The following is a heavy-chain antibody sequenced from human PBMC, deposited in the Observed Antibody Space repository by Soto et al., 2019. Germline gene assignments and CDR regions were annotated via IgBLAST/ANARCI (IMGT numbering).Heavy chain of an antibody. CDR3: ARILVRRVVVAATRGAFDI. J-gene: IGHJ3*02. Sequence: QVTLKESGPVLVKPTETLTLTCTVSGFSLSNARMGVSWIRQPPGKALEWLAHIFSNDEKSYSTSLKSRLTIFKDTSKSQVVLTMTNMDPVDTATYYCARILVRRVVVAATRGAFDIWGQGTMVTVSS. CDR2: IFSNDEK. V-gene: IGHV2-26*01. CDR1: GFSLSNARMG. D-gene: IGHD2-15*01.